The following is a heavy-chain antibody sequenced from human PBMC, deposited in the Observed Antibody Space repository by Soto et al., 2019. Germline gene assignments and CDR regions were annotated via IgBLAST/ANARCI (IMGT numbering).Heavy chain of an antibody. CDR3: ARLEGLATISYYFDF. Sequence: QLQESGPGLVKPSETLSLTCSVSGDSINSDKYYWGWIRQPPGKGLEWIGRIYYRGNTYYNPSIQTRVTIYRDQSKSQFSLRLNSVTAADSAVYFCARLEGLATISYYFDFWGQGAQVTVSS. CDR2: IYYRGNT. V-gene: IGHV4-39*01. D-gene: IGHD3-9*01. J-gene: IGHJ4*02. CDR1: GDSINSDKYY.